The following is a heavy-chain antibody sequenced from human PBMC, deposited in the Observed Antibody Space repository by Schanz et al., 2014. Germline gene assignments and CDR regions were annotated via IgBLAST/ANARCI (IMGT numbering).Heavy chain of an antibody. CDR3: ARFNSGSHSPPYYYYGMDV. CDR2: ISAYSGNS. CDR1: GYTLSGYG. J-gene: IGHJ6*02. D-gene: IGHD1-26*01. Sequence: QVQLVQSGAEVKKPGASAKVSCKASGYTLSGYGINWVRQAPGQGREWMGWISAYSGNSKYAQKLQGRVTMTTDTSTNTAYMELRSLTSDDTAVYYCARFNSGSHSPPYYYYGMDVWGQGTTVTVSS. V-gene: IGHV1-18*01.